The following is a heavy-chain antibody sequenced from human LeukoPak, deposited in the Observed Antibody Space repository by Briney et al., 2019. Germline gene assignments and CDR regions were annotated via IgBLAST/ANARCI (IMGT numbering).Heavy chain of an antibody. CDR3: AREEVIAAAGPTLDY. CDR2: INPNSGGT. V-gene: IGHV1-2*02. D-gene: IGHD6-13*01. Sequence: ASVKVSCEASGYTFTDYYMHWVRPAPRQGLDWMGWINPNSGGTNYAQKFQGRVTMTRDTSISTAYMELSRLRSDDTAVFYCAREEVIAAAGPTLDYWGQGALVTVSS. J-gene: IGHJ4*02. CDR1: GYTFTDYY.